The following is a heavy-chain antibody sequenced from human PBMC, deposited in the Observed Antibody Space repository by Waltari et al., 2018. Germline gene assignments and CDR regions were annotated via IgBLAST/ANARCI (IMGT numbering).Heavy chain of an antibody. J-gene: IGHJ5*02. V-gene: IGHV3-74*01. Sequence: EVQLVESGGGLVQPGGSLRLSCAASGFTFSSYWMHWVRQSPGKGLVWVSRFICAGSHTSYGDAVKGRFTISRDNAKNTLYLQMNSLRAEDTAVYYCARAPAAGWFDPWGQGTLVTVSS. CDR1: GFTFSSYW. CDR3: ARAPAAGWFDP. CDR2: FICAGSHT. D-gene: IGHD6-13*01.